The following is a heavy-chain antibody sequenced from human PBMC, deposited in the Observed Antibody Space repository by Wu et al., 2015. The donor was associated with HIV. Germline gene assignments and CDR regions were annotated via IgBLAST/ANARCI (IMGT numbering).Heavy chain of an antibody. Sequence: QVQLVQSGAEVKKPGSSVKVSCKASGGTFSSYAISWVRQAPGQGLEWMGGIIPIFGTANYAQKFQGRVTITADESTSTAYMELSSLRSEDTAVYYCARSKAAARNPWVGYFDYWGQGTLVTVSS. J-gene: IGHJ4*02. CDR3: ARSKAAARNPWVGYFDY. CDR2: IIPIFGTA. V-gene: IGHV1-69*12. D-gene: IGHD6-13*01. CDR1: GGTFSSYA.